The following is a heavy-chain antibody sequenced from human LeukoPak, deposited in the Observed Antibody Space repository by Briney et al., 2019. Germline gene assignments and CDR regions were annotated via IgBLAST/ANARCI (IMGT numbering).Heavy chain of an antibody. V-gene: IGHV4-4*07. CDR1: GGSITNYY. Sequence: SETLSLTCTVSGGSITNYYWSWIRQSAGKGLEWIGRIYSTGIITYNPSLKSRVTMSVDTSKNQLSLRLISVTAADTAVYYCAGFGDIDAFDIWGQGTMVTVSS. J-gene: IGHJ3*02. CDR2: IYSTGII. D-gene: IGHD3-10*01. CDR3: AGFGDIDAFDI.